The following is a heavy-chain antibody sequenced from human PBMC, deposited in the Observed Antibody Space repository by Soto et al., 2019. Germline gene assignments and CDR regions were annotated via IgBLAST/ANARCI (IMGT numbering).Heavy chain of an antibody. CDR2: IDPSDSYT. D-gene: IGHD6-6*01. CDR1: GYSFTSYW. CDR3: ARDGTEGSSSSGSVYYYGMDV. Sequence: GESLKISCKGSGYSFTSYWISWVRQMPGKGLEWMGRIDPSDSYTNYSPSLQGHVTISADKSISTAYLQWSSLKASDTAMYYCARDGTEGSSSSGSVYYYGMDVWGQGTTVTVSS. V-gene: IGHV5-10-1*01. J-gene: IGHJ6*02.